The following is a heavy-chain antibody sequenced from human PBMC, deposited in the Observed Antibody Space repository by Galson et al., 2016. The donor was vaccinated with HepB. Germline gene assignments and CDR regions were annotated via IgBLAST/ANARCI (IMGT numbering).Heavy chain of an antibody. V-gene: IGHV3-21*01. D-gene: IGHD6-13*01. CDR3: ARAIEPSSRSGYGMDV. CDR1: GFTFSSYS. Sequence: SLRLSCAASGFTFSSYSMNWVRQAPGKGLEWVSSISSSSSYIYYADSVKGRFTISRDNAKNSLYLQMNSLRAEDTAVYYCARAIEPSSRSGYGMDVWGQGTTVTVSS. CDR2: ISSSSSYI. J-gene: IGHJ6*02.